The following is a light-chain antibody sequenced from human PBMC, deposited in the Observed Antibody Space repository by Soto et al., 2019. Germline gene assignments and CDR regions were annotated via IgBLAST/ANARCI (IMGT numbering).Light chain of an antibody. CDR2: DAS. V-gene: IGKV3-11*01. Sequence: EIMMTQSPATLSVSTGERATLSCRASQTVRNNYLAWYQQKPGQAPRLLIYDASNRATGIPARFSGSGSGTDFTLTISSLEPEDFAVYYCQQRSNWPPITFGQGTRLEIK. CDR1: QTVRNNY. CDR3: QQRSNWPPIT. J-gene: IGKJ5*01.